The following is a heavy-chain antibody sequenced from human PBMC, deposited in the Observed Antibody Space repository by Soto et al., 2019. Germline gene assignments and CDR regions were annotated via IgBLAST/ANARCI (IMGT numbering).Heavy chain of an antibody. CDR3: VRETGSLGSYYYYYYGMDV. CDR2: IWYDGSNK. CDR1: GFTFSSYG. Sequence: GGSLRFSCAASGFTFSSYGMHWVRQAPGKGLEWVAVIWYDGSNKYYADSVKGRFTISRDNSKNTLYLQMNSLRAEDTAVYYCVRETGSLGSYYYYYYGMDVWGQGTTVTVSS. D-gene: IGHD3-10*01. J-gene: IGHJ6*02. V-gene: IGHV3-33*01.